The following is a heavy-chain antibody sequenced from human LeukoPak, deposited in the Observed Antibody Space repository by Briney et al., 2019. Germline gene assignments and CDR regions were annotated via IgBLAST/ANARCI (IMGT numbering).Heavy chain of an antibody. V-gene: IGHV5-51*01. CDR1: GYSFTTYW. CDR3: ARSQYYYGSENWFDP. J-gene: IGHJ5*02. D-gene: IGHD3-10*01. Sequence: GESLKISCKGSGYSFTTYWIGWVRQMPGKGLEWMGIIYPGDSETRYSPSFQGQVTISADKSINTAYLQWSSLKASDTAMYYCARSQYYYGSENWFDPWGQGTPVTVSS. CDR2: IYPGDSET.